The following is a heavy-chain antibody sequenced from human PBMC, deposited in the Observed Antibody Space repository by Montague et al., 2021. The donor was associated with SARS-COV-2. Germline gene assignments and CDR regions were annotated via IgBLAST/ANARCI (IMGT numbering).Heavy chain of an antibody. CDR3: ATQEDPSGWIPGPFDF. Sequence: SETLSLTCTVSGGSISSSSSYWAWIRQPPGKGLEWIGSISYRGSTYYTPSLKSRVIISVDTSKSQLSLKLSSVTAADTAVYYCATQEDPSGWIPGPFDFWGQGTLLTVSS. CDR2: ISYRGST. V-gene: IGHV4-39*01. J-gene: IGHJ4*02. CDR1: GGSISSSSSY. D-gene: IGHD6-19*01.